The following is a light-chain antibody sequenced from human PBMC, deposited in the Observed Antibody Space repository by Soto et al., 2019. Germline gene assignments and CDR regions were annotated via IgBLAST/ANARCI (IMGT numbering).Light chain of an antibody. V-gene: IGKV1-5*03. CDR1: QSISSW. Sequence: DIQMTQSPSTLSASVGDRVTITCRASQSISSWLAWYQQKPGKAPKLLIYKASSLESGVPSRFSGSGSGTKFPLPTTLLLPHFFPPFSSQQYNIYPPWPFAQGTKVKIK. J-gene: IGKJ1*01. CDR3: QQYNIYPPWP. CDR2: KAS.